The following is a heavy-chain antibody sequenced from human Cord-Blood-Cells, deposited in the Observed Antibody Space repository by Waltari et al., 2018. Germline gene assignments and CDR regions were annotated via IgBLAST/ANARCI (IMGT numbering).Heavy chain of an antibody. CDR1: GYSFTTYW. V-gene: IGHV5-51*01. J-gene: IGHJ4*02. CDR3: ARHRSGLGGFDY. Sequence: EVQLVQSGAQVKKPGANLKISCKGSGYSFTTYWIVLVRQMPGKGLEWMGIIFPGDSVTRYSPSFQGQVTISADKSISTAYLQWSSLKASDTAMYYCARHRSGLGGFDYWGQGTLVTVSS. D-gene: IGHD7-27*01. CDR2: IFPGDSVT.